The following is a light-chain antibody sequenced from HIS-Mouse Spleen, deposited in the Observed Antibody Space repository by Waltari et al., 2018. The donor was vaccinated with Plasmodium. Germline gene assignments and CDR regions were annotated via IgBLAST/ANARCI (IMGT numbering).Light chain of an antibody. CDR2: SNK. CDR1: SSNIGSNP. Sequence: QSVLTQPPSASGTPGQRVTISCSGSSSNIGSNPVNWYQQLPGTAPKLLIYSNKKRPSGVPDRFSGSKSGTSASLAISGLQSEDEADYYCAAWDDSLNGVFGGGTKLTVL. V-gene: IGLV1-44*01. J-gene: IGLJ3*02. CDR3: AAWDDSLNGV.